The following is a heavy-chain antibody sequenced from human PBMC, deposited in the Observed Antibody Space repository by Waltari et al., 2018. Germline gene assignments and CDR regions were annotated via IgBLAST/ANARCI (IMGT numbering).Heavy chain of an antibody. D-gene: IGHD3-22*01. CDR2: IKQDGSEK. Sequence: EVQLVESGGGLVQPGGSLRLSCAASGFTFSSYWMSWVRQAPGKGLEWVANIKQDGSEKYYVDSVKGRFTISRDNAKNSLYLQRNSMRAEDTAVYYCARDRDYYDSSAPGAFDIWGQGTMVTVSS. CDR1: GFTFSSYW. CDR3: ARDRDYYDSSAPGAFDI. V-gene: IGHV3-7*01. J-gene: IGHJ3*02.